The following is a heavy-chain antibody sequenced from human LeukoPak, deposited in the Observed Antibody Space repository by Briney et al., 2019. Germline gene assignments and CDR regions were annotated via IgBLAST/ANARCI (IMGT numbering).Heavy chain of an antibody. CDR2: INAGNGNT. CDR3: ARWERWELLTHYGMDV. Sequence: SVKVSCKASGYTFTSYAMHWVRQAPGQRLEWMGWINAGNGNTKYSQKFQGRVTITRDTSASTAYMELSSLRSEDTAVYYCARWERWELLTHYGMDVWGQGTTVTVSS. D-gene: IGHD1-26*01. CDR1: GYTFTSYA. J-gene: IGHJ6*02. V-gene: IGHV1-3*01.